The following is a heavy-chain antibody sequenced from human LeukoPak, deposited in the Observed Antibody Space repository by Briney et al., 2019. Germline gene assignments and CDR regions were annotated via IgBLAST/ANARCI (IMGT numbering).Heavy chain of an antibody. CDR1: GLTFSSYA. CDR3: ARGRYCSGGSCSGSYFDY. Sequence: PGGSLRLSCAASGLTFSSYAMSWVRQAPGKGLEWVSGISGSGGSTYYADSVKGRFTISRDNSKNTLYPQMNSLRAEDTALYYCARGRYCSGGSCSGSYFDYWGQGTLVTVSS. V-gene: IGHV3-23*01. CDR2: ISGSGGST. J-gene: IGHJ4*02. D-gene: IGHD2-15*01.